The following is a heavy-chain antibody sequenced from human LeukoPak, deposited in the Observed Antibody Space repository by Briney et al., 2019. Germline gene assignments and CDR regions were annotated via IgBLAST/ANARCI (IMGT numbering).Heavy chain of an antibody. CDR2: IYSGGST. CDR1: GFTVSSNY. CDR3: TQYTYGFFKY. J-gene: IGHJ4*02. Sequence: GGSLRLSCAASGFTVSSNYMSWVRQAPGKGLEWVSVIYSGGSTYYADSVKGRFTISRDNSKNTLYLQMNSLRAEDTAVYYCTQYTYGFFKYWGQGILVSVSS. D-gene: IGHD5-18*01. V-gene: IGHV3-53*01.